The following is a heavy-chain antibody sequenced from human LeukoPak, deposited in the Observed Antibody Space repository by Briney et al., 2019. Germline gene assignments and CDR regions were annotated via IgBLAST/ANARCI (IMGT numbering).Heavy chain of an antibody. CDR3: AREVLDYEIPYWYFDL. J-gene: IGHJ2*01. D-gene: IGHD4-17*01. CDR1: GFTFSSYA. CDR2: ISYDGSNK. Sequence: GRSLRLSCAACGFTFSSYAIHWVRQAPGKGLEWVAVISYDGSNKYYADSVKGRFTISRDNSKNTLYLQMNSLRAEDTAVYYCAREVLDYEIPYWYFDLWGRGTLVVVSS. V-gene: IGHV3-30-3*01.